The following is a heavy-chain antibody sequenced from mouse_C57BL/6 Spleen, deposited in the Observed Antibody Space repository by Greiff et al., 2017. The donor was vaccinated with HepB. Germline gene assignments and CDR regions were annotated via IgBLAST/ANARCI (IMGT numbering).Heavy chain of an antibody. V-gene: IGHV1-61*01. J-gene: IGHJ4*01. Sequence: VQLQQPGAELVRPGSSVKLSCKASGYTFTSYWMDWVKQRPGQGLEWIGNIYTSDSETHYNQKFKDKATLTVDKSSSTAYMQLSSLTSEDSAVYYCARYGNYAMDYWGQGTSVTVSS. D-gene: IGHD2-1*01. CDR3: ARYGNYAMDY. CDR1: GYTFTSYW. CDR2: IYTSDSET.